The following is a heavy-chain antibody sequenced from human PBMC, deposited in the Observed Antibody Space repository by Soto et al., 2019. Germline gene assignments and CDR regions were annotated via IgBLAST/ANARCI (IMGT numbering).Heavy chain of an antibody. V-gene: IGHV3-30*18. Sequence: PGGSLRLSCAASGFTFSSYGMHWVRQAPGKGLEWVAVISYDGSNKYYADSVKGRFTISRDNSKNTLYLQMNSLRAEDTAVYYCAKDRGGYYDFWSGYPDVWGKGTTVTVSS. CDR1: GFTFSSYG. CDR2: ISYDGSNK. CDR3: AKDRGGYYDFWSGYPDV. D-gene: IGHD3-3*01. J-gene: IGHJ6*04.